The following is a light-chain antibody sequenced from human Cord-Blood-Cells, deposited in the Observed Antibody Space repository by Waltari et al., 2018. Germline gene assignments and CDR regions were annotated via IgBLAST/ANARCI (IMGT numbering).Light chain of an antibody. Sequence: QSALTQPAAVSGSPGQSIPSSCTGPSSDVGGYNYVSWYQQHPCKAPKLMIYDVSNRPSGVSNRFSGSKSGNTASLTISGLQAEDEADYYCSSYTSSSTYVFGTGTKVTVL. CDR1: SSDVGGYNY. CDR3: SSYTSSSTYV. V-gene: IGLV2-14*01. CDR2: DVS. J-gene: IGLJ1*01.